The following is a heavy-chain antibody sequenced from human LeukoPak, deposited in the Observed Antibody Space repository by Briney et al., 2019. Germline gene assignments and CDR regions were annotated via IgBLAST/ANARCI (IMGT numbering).Heavy chain of an antibody. V-gene: IGHV3-7*01. Sequence: GGSLRLSCAASGFTFSSYWMSWVRQAPGKGLEWAANIKQDGSEKYYVDSVKGRFTISRDNAKNSLYLQMNSLRAEDTAVYYCARSRRDGYISSNWFDPWGQGTLVTVSS. CDR1: GFTFSSYW. J-gene: IGHJ5*02. D-gene: IGHD5-24*01. CDR2: IKQDGSEK. CDR3: ARSRRDGYISSNWFDP.